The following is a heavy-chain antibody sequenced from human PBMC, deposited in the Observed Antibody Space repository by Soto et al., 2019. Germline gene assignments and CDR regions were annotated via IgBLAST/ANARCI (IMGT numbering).Heavy chain of an antibody. CDR1: GGTFSTYI. CDR2: IIPIPDIT. V-gene: IGHV1-69*08. D-gene: IGHD3-3*01. CDR3: ARDRITTRGDAFDL. J-gene: IGHJ3*01. Sequence: QVQLVQSGAEVKKPGSSVKVSCKAPGGTFSTYIISWVRQAPGQGLERMGRIIPIPDITNYAQKFQGRVTITADKSTSTAYMELSSLRSEDTAVYYCARDRITTRGDAFDLWGQGTMVTGSS.